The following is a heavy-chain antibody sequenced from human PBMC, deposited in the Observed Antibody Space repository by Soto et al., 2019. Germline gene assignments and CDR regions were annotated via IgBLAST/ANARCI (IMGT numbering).Heavy chain of an antibody. CDR3: ARVPRGSYRFPYFFYCMDV. V-gene: IGHV1-69*01. J-gene: IGHJ6*01. CDR2: IIPIFGTA. CDR1: GGTFSIYA. Sequence: SGKGSCDDSGGTFSIYAISWVRQAPGQGLEWMGGIIPIFGTANYAQKFHGRVTITAVESTITAYMELRRLRPDVTAVYYCARVPRGSYRFPYFFYCMDV. D-gene: IGHD3-16*02.